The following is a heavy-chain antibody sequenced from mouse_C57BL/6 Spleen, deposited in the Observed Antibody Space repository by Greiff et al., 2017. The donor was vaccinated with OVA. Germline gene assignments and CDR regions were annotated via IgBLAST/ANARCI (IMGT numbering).Heavy chain of an antibody. J-gene: IGHJ1*03. CDR1: GFTFSDYY. CDR2: INYDGSST. Sequence: EVQVVESEGGLVQPGSSMKLSCTASGFTFSDYYMAWVRQVPEKGLEWVANINYDGSSTYYLDSLKSRFIISRDNAKNILYLQMSSLKSEDTATYYCARLLLRYWYFDVWGTGTTVTVSS. D-gene: IGHD1-1*01. V-gene: IGHV5-16*01. CDR3: ARLLLRYWYFDV.